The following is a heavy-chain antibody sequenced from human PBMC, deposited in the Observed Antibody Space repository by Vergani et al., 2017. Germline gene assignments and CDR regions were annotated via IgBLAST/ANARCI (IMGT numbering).Heavy chain of an antibody. CDR1: GGSFNDYW. D-gene: IGHD2-8*01. Sequence: QAQLQQWGAGLLKPPETLSLTCAIYGGSFNDYWWTWIRQPPGKGLEWIGEIRHDGITHYSPCFKSRVTISIYPSTHQFSLSLRSVTAADTAVYYCAREGYCTNGVCFTLFDVWGQGALVTVSS. CDR3: AREGYCTNGVCFTLFDV. V-gene: IGHV4-34*01. J-gene: IGHJ4*02. CDR2: IRHDGIT.